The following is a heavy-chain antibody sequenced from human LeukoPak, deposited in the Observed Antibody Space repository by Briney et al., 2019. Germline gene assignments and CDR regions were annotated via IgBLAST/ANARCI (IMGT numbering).Heavy chain of an antibody. J-gene: IGHJ4*02. CDR1: GFTFSSYG. CDR2: ISGSGGST. CDR3: AKTRGWPYYFDY. D-gene: IGHD6-19*01. V-gene: IGHV3-23*01. Sequence: PGGSLRLSCAASGFTFSSYGMSWVRQAPGKGLEWVSVISGSGGSTYYADSVKGRFTISRDNSKNALYLQVNSLRAEDTAVYYCAKTRGWPYYFDYWGQGTLVTVSS.